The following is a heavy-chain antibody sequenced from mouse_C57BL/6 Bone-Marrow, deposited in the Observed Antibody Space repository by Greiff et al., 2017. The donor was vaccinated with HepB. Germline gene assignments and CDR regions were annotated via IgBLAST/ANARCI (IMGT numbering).Heavy chain of an antibody. CDR2: INPDSSTI. Sequence: EVQLQESGGGLVQPGGSLKLSCAASGIDFSRYWMSWVRRAPGKGLEWIGEINPDSSTINYAPSLKDKFIISRDNAKNTLYLQMSKVRSEDTALYYCATLLRWPYYAMDYWGQGTSVTVSS. CDR3: ATLLRWPYYAMDY. D-gene: IGHD1-1*01. CDR1: GIDFSRYW. J-gene: IGHJ4*01. V-gene: IGHV4-1*01.